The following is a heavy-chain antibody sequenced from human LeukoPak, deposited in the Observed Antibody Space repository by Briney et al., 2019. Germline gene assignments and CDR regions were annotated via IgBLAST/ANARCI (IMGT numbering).Heavy chain of an antibody. CDR2: INYSGST. CDR3: ARLLGSNPPDH. J-gene: IGHJ4*02. Sequence: SETLSLTCTVSGGSISNSSYFWGWIRQPPGKGLEWIGSINYSGSTYYNPSVKSRVTTSADTSNNQFSLKLNSVTAADTAIYYCARLLGSNPPDHWGQGTLVTVSS. D-gene: IGHD1-14*01. CDR1: GGSISNSSYF. V-gene: IGHV4-39*01.